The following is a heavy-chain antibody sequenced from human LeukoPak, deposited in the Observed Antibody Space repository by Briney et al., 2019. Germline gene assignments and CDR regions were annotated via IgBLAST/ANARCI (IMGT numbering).Heavy chain of an antibody. CDR3: ARFDYYGSGSYDY. Sequence: ASVKVSCKASGYTFTGYYMHWVRQAPGQGLEWMGWINPNSGGTNYAQKFQGWVTMTRDTSISTAYMELSRLRSDDTAVYYCARFDYYGSGSYDYWAREPWSPSHQ. CDR1: GYTFTGYY. CDR2: INPNSGGT. D-gene: IGHD3-10*01. J-gene: IGHJ4*02. V-gene: IGHV1-2*04.